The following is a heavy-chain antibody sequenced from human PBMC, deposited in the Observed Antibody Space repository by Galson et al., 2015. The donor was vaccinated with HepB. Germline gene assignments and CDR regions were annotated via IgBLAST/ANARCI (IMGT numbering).Heavy chain of an antibody. CDR3: STSGFRFMEWLKH. CDR2: IKSKMDGGAT. D-gene: IGHD3-3*01. CDR1: GFTFTNAW. V-gene: IGHV3-15*07. J-gene: IGHJ1*01. Sequence: SLRLSCAASGFTFTNAWMNWVRQVPGKGLEWVGRIKSKMDGGATDYAAPVKGRFTISRDDSNDTVYLQMNNLKTEDTALYFCSTSGFRFMEWLKHWGQGSLVTVSS.